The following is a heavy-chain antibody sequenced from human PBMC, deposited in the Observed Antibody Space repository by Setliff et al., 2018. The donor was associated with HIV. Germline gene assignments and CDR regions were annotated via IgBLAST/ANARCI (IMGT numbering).Heavy chain of an antibody. CDR1: GFTFDDYA. J-gene: IGHJ4*02. CDR3: AREGASSGHAGCFDS. Sequence: GGSLRLSCAASGFTFDDYAMHWVRQAPGKGLEWVSGVSWNSGSIGYADSVKGRFSISRDNAKNTLYLQMNSLRAEDTAVYYCAREGASSGHAGCFDSWGQGALVTVSS. CDR2: VSWNSGSI. D-gene: IGHD6-19*01. V-gene: IGHV3-9*01.